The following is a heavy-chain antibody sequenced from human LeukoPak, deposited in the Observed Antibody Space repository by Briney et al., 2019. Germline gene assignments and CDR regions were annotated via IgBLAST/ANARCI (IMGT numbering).Heavy chain of an antibody. J-gene: IGHJ4*02. Sequence: PSETLSPTCTVSGGSISSYYWSWIRQPPGKGLEWIGSIFYTGNTNYKPSLKSRLTISVDTSKNQISLKLSSVTAADTAVYYCARDRHGSGSPFDYWGQGILVTVSS. D-gene: IGHD3-10*01. V-gene: IGHV4-59*01. CDR1: GGSISSYY. CDR3: ARDRHGSGSPFDY. CDR2: IFYTGNT.